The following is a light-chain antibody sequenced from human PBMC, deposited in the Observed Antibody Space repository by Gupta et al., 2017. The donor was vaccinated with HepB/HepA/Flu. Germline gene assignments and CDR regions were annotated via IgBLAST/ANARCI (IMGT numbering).Light chain of an antibody. V-gene: IGLV6-57*03. Sequence: NFMLTQPHSVSESPGKTVTISCTRSRGSIASNYVQWYQQRPGSAPTTVIYEDNQRPSGVPDRFSGSIDSSSNSASLTISGLKTEDEADYYCQSYDSSNVWVFGGGTKLTVL. CDR3: QSYDSSNVWV. J-gene: IGLJ3*02. CDR2: EDN. CDR1: RGSIASNY.